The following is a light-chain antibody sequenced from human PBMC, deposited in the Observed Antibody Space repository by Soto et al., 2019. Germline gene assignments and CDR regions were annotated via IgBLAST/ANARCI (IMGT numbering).Light chain of an antibody. V-gene: IGKV3-15*01. Sequence: EIVMTQSPATLSVSPGDRATLSCRASQSISSKLAWYQQKPGQPPRLLIYGASTRATGIPARFSGSGSGTEFTLTISGLQSEDFAVYYCQQYDNWPPWTFGQGTKVE. CDR2: GAS. CDR1: QSISSK. J-gene: IGKJ1*01. CDR3: QQYDNWPPWT.